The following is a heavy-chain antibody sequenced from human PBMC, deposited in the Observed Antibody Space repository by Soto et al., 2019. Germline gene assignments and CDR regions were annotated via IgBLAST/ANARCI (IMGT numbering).Heavy chain of an antibody. V-gene: IGHV1-3*01. CDR1: GYTFTSYA. Sequence: ASVKVSCKASGYTFTSYAMHWVRQAPGQRLEWMGWINAGNGNTKYSQKFQGRVTITRDTSASTAYMELSSLRSEDTAVYYCARDPSIELRYFDWHYYYYGMDVWGQGTTVTVSS. CDR2: INAGNGNT. CDR3: ARDPSIELRYFDWHYYYYGMDV. D-gene: IGHD3-9*01. J-gene: IGHJ6*02.